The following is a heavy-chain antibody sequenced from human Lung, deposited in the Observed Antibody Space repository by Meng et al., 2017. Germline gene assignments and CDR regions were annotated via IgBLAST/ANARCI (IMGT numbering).Heavy chain of an antibody. V-gene: IGHV3-30*18. J-gene: IGHJ4*02. CDR2: ISYDGSNK. D-gene: IGHD6-13*01. Sequence: QVQLVESGGGVVQPGRSLRLSCAASGFTFSSYGMHWVRQAPGKGLEWVAVISYDGSNKYYADSVKGRFTISRDNSKNTLYLQMNSLRAEDTAVHYCAKDLSKQQQLGELDYWGQGTLVTVSS. CDR1: GFTFSSYG. CDR3: AKDLSKQQQLGELDY.